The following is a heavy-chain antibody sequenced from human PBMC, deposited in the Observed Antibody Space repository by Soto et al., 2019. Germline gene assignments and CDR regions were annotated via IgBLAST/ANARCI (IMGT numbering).Heavy chain of an antibody. V-gene: IGHV3-23*01. CDR1: GFTFSSYA. CDR3: ADETYYDFWSAAD. Sequence: EVQLLESGGGLVQPGGSLRLSCAASGFTFSSYAMSWVRQAPGKGLEWVSAISGSGGSTYYADSVKGRFTISRDNSKNTLYLQMSSLRAEDTAVYYCADETYYDFWSAADWGQGTLVTVSS. CDR2: ISGSGGST. J-gene: IGHJ4*02. D-gene: IGHD3-3*01.